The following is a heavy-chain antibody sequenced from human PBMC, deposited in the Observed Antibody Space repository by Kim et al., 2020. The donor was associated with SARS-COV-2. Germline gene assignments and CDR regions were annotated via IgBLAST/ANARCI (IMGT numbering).Heavy chain of an antibody. V-gene: IGHV3-48*03. CDR3: ASAPPSRNMAGPDTDY. D-gene: IGHD3-22*01. J-gene: IGHJ4*02. CDR1: GFTFSNYA. CDR2: ISSSGGTI. Sequence: GGSLRLSCAASGFTFSNYAMNWVRQAPGKGLTWVSSISSSGGTIYYADSVKGRFTISRDNAKNALYLQMSSLRAEDTAVYFCASAPPSRNMAGPDTDYWGQGTLVTVSS.